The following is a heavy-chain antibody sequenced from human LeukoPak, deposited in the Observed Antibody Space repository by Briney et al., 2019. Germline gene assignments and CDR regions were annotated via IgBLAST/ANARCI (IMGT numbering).Heavy chain of an antibody. V-gene: IGHV3-21*01. J-gene: IGHJ6*02. CDR2: ISGSGTYI. CDR3: ARDGGIAVTGTLGMDV. D-gene: IGHD6-19*01. Sequence: GGSLRLSCAASGFTISSNYMNWVRQAPGKGLEWVSCISGSGTYIYYADSVKGRFTISRDNAKNSLYLQMNSLRAEDTAVYYCARDGGIAVTGTLGMDVWGQGTTVTVSS. CDR1: GFTISSNY.